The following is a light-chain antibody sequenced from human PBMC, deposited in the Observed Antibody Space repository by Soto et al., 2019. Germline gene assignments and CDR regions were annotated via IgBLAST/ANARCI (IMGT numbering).Light chain of an antibody. J-gene: IGKJ1*01. CDR3: HQYYRPWP. CDR2: WAS. V-gene: IGKV4-1*01. CDR1: QSVLYSSNNKNY. Sequence: DIVMTQSPDSLAVSLGERATINCKSSQSVLYSSNNKNYLAWYQQKPGQPPKLLIYWASTRESGVPDRFSGSWSGTDFPLAISSLQAEDEAVYYCHQYYRPWPFGQGTKGEI.